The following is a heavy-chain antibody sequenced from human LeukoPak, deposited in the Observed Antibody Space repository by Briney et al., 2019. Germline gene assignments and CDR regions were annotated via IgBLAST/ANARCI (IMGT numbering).Heavy chain of an antibody. D-gene: IGHD1-7*01. J-gene: IGHJ4*02. CDR2: INPNSGGT. CDR3: ARDRSGTGLFDY. Sequence: ASVKVSCKASGYTFTGYYMHWVRQAPGQGLEWMGWINPNSGGTNYAQKFQGRVTMSRDTSISTAYMELSRLRSDDTAVYYCARDRSGTGLFDYWGQGTLVTVSS. CDR1: GYTFTGYY. V-gene: IGHV1-2*02.